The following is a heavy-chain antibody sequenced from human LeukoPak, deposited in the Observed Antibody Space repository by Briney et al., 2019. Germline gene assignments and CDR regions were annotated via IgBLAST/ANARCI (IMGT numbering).Heavy chain of an antibody. D-gene: IGHD6-13*01. CDR1: GGSFSGYY. V-gene: IGHV4-34*01. Sequence: SETLSLTCAVYGGSFSGYYWSWIRQPPGEGLEWIGEIHPRGTIDYNPSLKSRVTISVDTSKNQFSLKLSSVTAADTAVYFCARRMGQQLGVDAFDVWGQGTMVTVSS. J-gene: IGHJ3*01. CDR2: IHPRGTI. CDR3: ARRMGQQLGVDAFDV.